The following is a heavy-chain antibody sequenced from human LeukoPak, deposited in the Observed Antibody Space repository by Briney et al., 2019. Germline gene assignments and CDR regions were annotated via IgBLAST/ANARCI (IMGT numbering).Heavy chain of an antibody. CDR2: IYYSGST. D-gene: IGHD3-10*01. CDR3: ASGLWFGPFDY. J-gene: IGHJ4*02. Sequence: SENLSLTCTVSGGSISSGGYYWSWLRQHPGKGLEWIGYIYYSGSTYYNPSLKSRVTISVDTSKNQFSLKLSSVTAADTAVYYCASGLWFGPFDYWGQGTLVTVSS. CDR1: GGSISSGGYY. V-gene: IGHV4-31*03.